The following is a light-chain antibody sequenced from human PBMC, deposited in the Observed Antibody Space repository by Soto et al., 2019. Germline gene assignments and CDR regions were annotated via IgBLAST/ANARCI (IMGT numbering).Light chain of an antibody. CDR2: GSS. J-gene: IGKJ2*01. CDR1: QSVSSNH. V-gene: IGKV3-20*01. Sequence: EIVLTQSPGTLSLSPGERATLSCRASQSVSSNHLAWYQQQPGQAPRLLIYGSSSRATGIPDRFSGSGSGTDFTLTISRLEPEDFAVYFWQLYGGSPPHPFGQGTKVQIK. CDR3: QLYGGSPPHP.